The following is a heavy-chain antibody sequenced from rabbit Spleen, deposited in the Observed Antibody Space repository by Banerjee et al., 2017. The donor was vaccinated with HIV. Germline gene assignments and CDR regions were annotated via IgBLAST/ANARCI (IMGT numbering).Heavy chain of an antibody. Sequence: QSLEESGGDLVKPGASLTLTCKASGFSFSSGYDMCWVRQAPGKGLEWIGCIYTGNGKTYYASWAKGRFTISKTSSTTVTLQMTSLTAADTATYVCARGSAAMTMVITGYYLNLWGPGTLVTVS. J-gene: IGHJ4*01. V-gene: IGHV1S40*01. D-gene: IGHD2-1*01. CDR3: ARGSAAMTMVITGYYLNL. CDR1: GFSFSSGYD. CDR2: IYTGNGKT.